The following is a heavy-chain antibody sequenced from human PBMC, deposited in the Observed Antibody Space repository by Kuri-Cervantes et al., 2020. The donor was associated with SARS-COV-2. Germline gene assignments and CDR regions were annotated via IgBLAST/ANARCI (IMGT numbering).Heavy chain of an antibody. CDR1: GGSISSYY. V-gene: IGHV4-59*01. Sequence: GSLRLSCTVSGGSISSYYWSWIRQPPEKGLEWIGYIYYSGSTNYNPSLKSRVTISVDTSKNQFSLKLSSVTAADTAVYYCAREAEAVAGAFDYWGQGTLVTVSS. CDR2: IYYSGST. D-gene: IGHD6-19*01. CDR3: AREAEAVAGAFDY. J-gene: IGHJ4*02.